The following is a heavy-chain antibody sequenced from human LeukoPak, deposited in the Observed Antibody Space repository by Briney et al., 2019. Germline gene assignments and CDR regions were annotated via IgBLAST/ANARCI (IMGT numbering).Heavy chain of an antibody. CDR1: GFTFSSYS. Sequence: PGGSLRLSCAASGFTFSSYSMNWVRQAPGKGLEWVSSISSSSSYIYYADSVKGRFTISRDNAKNSLYLQMNSLRAEDTAVYYCARDKNKRISGSSPGDAFDIWGQGTMVTVSS. V-gene: IGHV3-21*01. J-gene: IGHJ3*02. CDR3: ARDKNKRISGSSPGDAFDI. CDR2: ISSSSSYI. D-gene: IGHD6-19*01.